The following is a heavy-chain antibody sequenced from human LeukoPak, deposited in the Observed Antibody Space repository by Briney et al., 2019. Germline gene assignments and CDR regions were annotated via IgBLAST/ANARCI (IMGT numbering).Heavy chain of an antibody. CDR2: IYYSGST. CDR3: ASRSSIEDWFDP. J-gene: IGHJ5*02. D-gene: IGHD5-24*01. CDR1: GGSISSSSYY. V-gene: IGHV4-39*01. Sequence: SETLSLTCTVSGGSISSSSYYWGWSCQPPGKGLGWIGSIYYSGSTYYNPSLKSRVTISVDTSKNQFSLKLSSVTAADTAVYYCASRSSIEDWFDPWGQGTLVTVSS.